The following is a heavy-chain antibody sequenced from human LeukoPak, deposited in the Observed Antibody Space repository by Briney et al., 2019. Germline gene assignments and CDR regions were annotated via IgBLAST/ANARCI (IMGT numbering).Heavy chain of an antibody. V-gene: IGHV4-59*01. Sequence: SETLSLTCLVSGGSISSYYWSWIRQPPGKGLEWIGYLYNNEDSNYNPSLKSRVTMSVDTSNNQFSLKLSSVTAADTAVYYCARDALEGFYSYYYTDVWGKGTTVTVSS. D-gene: IGHD3-3*01. CDR3: ARDALEGFYSYYYTDV. J-gene: IGHJ6*03. CDR1: GGSISSYY. CDR2: LYNNEDS.